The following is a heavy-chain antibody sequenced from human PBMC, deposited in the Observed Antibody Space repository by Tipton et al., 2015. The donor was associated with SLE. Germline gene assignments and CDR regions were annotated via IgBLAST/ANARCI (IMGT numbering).Heavy chain of an antibody. Sequence: TLSLTCTVSGGSISSSSYYWGWIRQPPGKGLEWIGSIYYSGGTNYNPSLKSRVTISVDTSKNQFSLKLSSVTAADTAVYYCARETYYFGSGTYYYYMDVWGKGTTVTVSS. CDR2: IYYSGGT. V-gene: IGHV4-39*07. D-gene: IGHD3-10*01. J-gene: IGHJ6*03. CDR3: ARETYYFGSGTYYYYMDV. CDR1: GGSISSSSYY.